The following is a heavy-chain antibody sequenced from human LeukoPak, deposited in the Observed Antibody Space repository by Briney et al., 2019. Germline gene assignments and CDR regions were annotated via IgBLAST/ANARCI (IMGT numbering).Heavy chain of an antibody. Sequence: ASVKVSCKASGYTFTSYYMHWVRQAPGQGLEWMGIINPSGGSTSYAQKFQGRVTMTRDTSTSTVYMELSSLRSEDTAVYYCARVSPAIFSGPDWFDPWGQGTLVTVSS. CDR3: ARVSPAIFSGPDWFDP. D-gene: IGHD3-9*01. J-gene: IGHJ5*02. V-gene: IGHV1-46*01. CDR2: INPSGGST. CDR1: GYTFTSYY.